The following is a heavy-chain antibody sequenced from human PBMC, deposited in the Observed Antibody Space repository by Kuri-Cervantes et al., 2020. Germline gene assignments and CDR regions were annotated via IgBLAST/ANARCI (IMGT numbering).Heavy chain of an antibody. CDR2: ISYDGSNE. J-gene: IGHJ4*02. V-gene: IGHV3-30*18. D-gene: IGHD3-10*01. Sequence: GESLKISCAASGFTFSTHGMHWVRQAPGKGLEWVAVISYDGSNEYYADSVKGRFTISRDNSKNTLYLQMNSLRAEDTAVYYCAKSGGYGSGSYYYFDYWGQGTLVTVSS. CDR1: GFTFSTHG. CDR3: AKSGGYGSGSYYYFDY.